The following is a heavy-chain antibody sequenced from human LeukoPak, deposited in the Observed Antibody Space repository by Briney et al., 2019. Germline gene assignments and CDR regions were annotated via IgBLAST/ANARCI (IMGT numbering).Heavy chain of an antibody. CDR3: AKMADYDILTGPWYYFDY. D-gene: IGHD3-9*01. V-gene: IGHV3-48*03. CDR1: GFTFSIYE. CDR2: ISTSGNTI. Sequence: GGSLRLSCAASGFTFSIYEMNWVRQAPGKGLEWLSHISTSGNTIHYANSVEGRFTISRDSSKNTLYLQMNSLRAEDTAVYYCAKMADYDILTGPWYYFDYWGQGTLVTVSS. J-gene: IGHJ4*02.